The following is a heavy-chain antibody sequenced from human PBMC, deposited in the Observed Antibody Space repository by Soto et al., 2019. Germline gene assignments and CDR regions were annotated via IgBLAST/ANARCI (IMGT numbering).Heavy chain of an antibody. CDR3: AGGAVPAVRDYSYYGMDV. V-gene: IGHV4-59*01. D-gene: IGHD2-2*01. J-gene: IGHJ6*02. CDR2: IYYSGNT. Sequence: PSETLSLTCTVSGGSISSYYWSWIRQPPGKGLEWIGYIYYSGNTNYNPSLRSRVTISVDTSKNQFSLKLSSVTAADTAVYYCAGGAVPAVRDYSYYGMDVWGRGTTVTVYS. CDR1: GGSISSYY.